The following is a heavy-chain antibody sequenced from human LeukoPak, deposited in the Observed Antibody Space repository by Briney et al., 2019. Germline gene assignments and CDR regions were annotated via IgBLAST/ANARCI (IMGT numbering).Heavy chain of an antibody. J-gene: IGHJ4*02. CDR2: LYSGGSI. CDR3: ARSSISSYYED. D-gene: IGHD1-26*01. Sequence: PGGSLRLSCAGSGFTVSSSYISWVRQAPGRGLEWVSILYSGGSIFYADSVKGRFTISRDISKNMLHLQMNSLRADDTAVYYCARSSISSYYEDWGQGTLVTVSS. CDR1: GFTVSSSY. V-gene: IGHV3-66*01.